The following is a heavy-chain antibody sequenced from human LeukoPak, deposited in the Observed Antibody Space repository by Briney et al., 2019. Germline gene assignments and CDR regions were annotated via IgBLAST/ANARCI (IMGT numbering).Heavy chain of an antibody. J-gene: IGHJ4*02. V-gene: IGHV1-2*02. Sequence: ASVKVSCKASGYTFTGYYFHWVRQAPGQGLEWMGWINPNSGGTNYAQKFQGRVTMTRDTSISTAYMELSRLRSDDTAVYYCARPYCSGDSCYSRFDYWGQGTLVTVSS. CDR1: GYTFTGYY. D-gene: IGHD2-15*01. CDR2: INPNSGGT. CDR3: ARPYCSGDSCYSRFDY.